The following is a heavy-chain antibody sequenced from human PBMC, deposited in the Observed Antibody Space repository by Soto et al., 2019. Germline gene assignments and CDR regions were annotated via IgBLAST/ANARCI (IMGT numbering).Heavy chain of an antibody. CDR1: GFTFTNFA. D-gene: IGHD6-19*01. Sequence: PGGSLRLSCAASGFTFTNFAMSWVRQAPGRGLERVSGISASGRDTYYADSVKDRFTVSRDNSKNTLYLQMNSLRAEDTAIYYCAKGKASGWYYFDYWGQGARVTVSS. CDR2: ISASGRDT. CDR3: AKGKASGWYYFDY. V-gene: IGHV3-23*01. J-gene: IGHJ4*02.